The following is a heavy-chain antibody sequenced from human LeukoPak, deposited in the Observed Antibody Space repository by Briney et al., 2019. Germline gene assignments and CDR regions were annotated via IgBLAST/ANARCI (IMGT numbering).Heavy chain of an antibody. Sequence: ASVKVSCKASGYTFTGYYMHWVRQAPGQGLEWVGWINPNSGGTNYAQKFQGWVTMTRDTSISTAYMELSRLRSDDTAVYYCARGYYDILTGYYNNLVFDYWGQGTLVTVSS. CDR2: INPNSGGT. J-gene: IGHJ4*02. CDR3: ARGYYDILTGYYNNLVFDY. V-gene: IGHV1-2*04. CDR1: GYTFTGYY. D-gene: IGHD3-9*01.